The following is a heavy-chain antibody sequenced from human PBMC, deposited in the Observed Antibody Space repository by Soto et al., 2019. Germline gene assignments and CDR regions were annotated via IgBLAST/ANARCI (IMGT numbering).Heavy chain of an antibody. CDR2: ISRFSART. J-gene: IGHJ4*02. Sequence: GSLRLSWSVAGCHFNRYTITWVRQAPEKGLEWVSSISRFSARTSYADSVKGRFAICRANAENSVYLQVNRLRAEDTAGDYCERVGAYFGEVDYFDYWGQGTPVT. D-gene: IGHD3-10*01. CDR1: GCHFNRYT. V-gene: IGHV3-21*06. CDR3: ERVGAYFGEVDYFDY.